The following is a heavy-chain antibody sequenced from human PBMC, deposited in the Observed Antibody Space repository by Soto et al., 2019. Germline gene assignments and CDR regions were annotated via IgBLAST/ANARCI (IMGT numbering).Heavy chain of an antibody. J-gene: IGHJ3*02. V-gene: IGHV3-21*01. CDR3: AREKGIVVVPAAMPDAFDI. CDR2: ISSSSSYI. Sequence: GGSLRLSCAASGFTFSSYSMNWVRQAPGKGLEWVSSISSSSSYIYYADSVKGRFTISRDNAKNSLYLQMNGLRAEDTAVYYCAREKGIVVVPAAMPDAFDIWGQGTMVTVSS. CDR1: GFTFSSYS. D-gene: IGHD2-2*01.